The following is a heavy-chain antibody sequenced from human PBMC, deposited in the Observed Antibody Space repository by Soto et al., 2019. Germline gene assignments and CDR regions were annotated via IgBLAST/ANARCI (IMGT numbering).Heavy chain of an antibody. Sequence: SETLSLTCTVSGGSISSYYWSWIRQPPGKGLEWIGYIYYSGSTNYNPSLKSRVTISVDTSKNQFSLKLSSVTAADTAVYYYARGSVWGYRYGFSEYWGQGTLVTVS. J-gene: IGHJ4*02. D-gene: IGHD5-18*01. CDR1: GGSISSYY. V-gene: IGHV4-59*01. CDR2: IYYSGST. CDR3: ARGSVWGYRYGFSEY.